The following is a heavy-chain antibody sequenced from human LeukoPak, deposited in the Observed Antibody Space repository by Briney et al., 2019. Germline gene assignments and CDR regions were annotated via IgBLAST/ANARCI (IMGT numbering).Heavy chain of an antibody. CDR2: IYYSGST. CDR3: ARGSRELYYLDS. J-gene: IGHJ4*02. CDR1: DGSISSGDYY. Sequence: PSETLSLTCTVSDGSISSGDYYWNWIRQPPGKGLDWIGHIYYSGSTKYNPSLKNRVTISVDASKTQFSLKLTSVTAADTAVYSGARGSRELYYLDSGGKGTLVTVS. D-gene: IGHD1-7*01. V-gene: IGHV4-61*08.